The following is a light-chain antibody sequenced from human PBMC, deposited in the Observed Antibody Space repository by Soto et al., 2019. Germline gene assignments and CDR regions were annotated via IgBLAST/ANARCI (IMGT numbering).Light chain of an antibody. V-gene: IGLV1-40*01. Sequence: QSVLTQPPSVSGAPGQRVTISCTGSSSNIGAGYNVHWYQQVPGTAPKLLIYGDSNRPSGVPDRFSGFKSGTSASLAITGLQAEDEADYYRQSYDSSLSGWLFGGGTKLT. CDR3: QSYDSSLSGWL. CDR2: GDS. CDR1: SSNIGAGYN. J-gene: IGLJ3*02.